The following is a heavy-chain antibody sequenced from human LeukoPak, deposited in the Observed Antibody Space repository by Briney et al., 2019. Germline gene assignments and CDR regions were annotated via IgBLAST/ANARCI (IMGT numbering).Heavy chain of an antibody. CDR1: GFTVSSSY. J-gene: IGHJ4*02. Sequence: GGSLRLSCAASGFTVSSSYMTWVRQAPGKGLEWVSVIYSGGNSYYADFLKGRFTISRDNSKNTLYLQMNNLRAEDTAVYYCARTAAGTFFDYWGQGTLVTVSS. CDR3: ARTAAGTFFDY. CDR2: IYSGGNS. D-gene: IGHD6-13*01. V-gene: IGHV3-66*01.